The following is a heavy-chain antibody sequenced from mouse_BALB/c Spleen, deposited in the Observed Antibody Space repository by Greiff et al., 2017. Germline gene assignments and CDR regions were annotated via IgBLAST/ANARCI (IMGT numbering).Heavy chain of an antibody. Sequence: VQLQQSGPELVKPGASVKISCKASGYTFIDYNMHWVKQSHGKSLEWIGYIYPYNGGTGYNQKFKSKATLTVDNSSSTAYMELRSLTSEDSAVYYCARGDDGAWFAYWGQGTLVTVSA. D-gene: IGHD2-12*01. CDR1: GYTFIDYN. CDR3: ARGDDGAWFAY. V-gene: IGHV1S29*02. CDR2: IYPYNGGT. J-gene: IGHJ3*01.